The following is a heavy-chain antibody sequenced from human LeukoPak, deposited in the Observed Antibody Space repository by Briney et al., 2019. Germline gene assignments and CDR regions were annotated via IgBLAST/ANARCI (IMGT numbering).Heavy chain of an antibody. J-gene: IGHJ4*02. V-gene: IGHV4-39*01. D-gene: IGHD1-26*01. Sequence: SETLSLTCTVSGGSISSSSYYWGWIRQPPGKGLEWIGSIYYSGSTYYNPSLKSRVTMSVDTSKNQVPLRLRSGSTADTAVYYCARTSGSPYGPIDNWGQGIRVTVSS. CDR3: ARTSGSPYGPIDN. CDR2: IYYSGST. CDR1: GGSISSSSYY.